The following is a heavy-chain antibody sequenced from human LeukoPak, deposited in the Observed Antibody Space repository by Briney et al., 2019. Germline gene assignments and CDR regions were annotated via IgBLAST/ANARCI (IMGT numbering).Heavy chain of an antibody. CDR2: INHSGST. Sequence: SETLSLTCAVYGGSFSGYYWSWIRQPPGKGLEWIGEINHSGSTNYNPSLKSRVTISVDTSKNQFSLKLSSVTAADTAVYYCATSVAGYFDTSGYYFDYWGQGTLVTVSS. CDR1: GGSFSGYY. CDR3: ATSVAGYFDTSGYYFDY. J-gene: IGHJ4*02. V-gene: IGHV4-34*01. D-gene: IGHD3-22*01.